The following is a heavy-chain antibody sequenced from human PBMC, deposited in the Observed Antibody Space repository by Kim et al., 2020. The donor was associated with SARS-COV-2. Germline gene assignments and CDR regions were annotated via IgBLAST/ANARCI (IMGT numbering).Heavy chain of an antibody. CDR3: ATVSSLRGGFDY. V-gene: IGHV1-24*01. J-gene: IGHJ4*02. Sequence: IYAQKFQGRVTMTEDTSTDTAYMELSSLRSEDTAVYYCATVSSLRGGFDYWGQGTLVTVSS. D-gene: IGHD2-2*01.